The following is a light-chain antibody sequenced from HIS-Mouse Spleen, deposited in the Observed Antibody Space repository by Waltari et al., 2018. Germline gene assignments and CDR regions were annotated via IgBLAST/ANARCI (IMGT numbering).Light chain of an antibody. Sequence: QSVLTQPPSASGTPGQRVTISCSGSSPNIGSNTVNWYQQLPGTAPKLLIYSNNPRPSGVPDRFSGSKSGTSASLAISGLQSEDEADYYCAAWDDSLNGVVFGGGTKLTVL. J-gene: IGLJ2*01. CDR1: SPNIGSNT. V-gene: IGLV1-44*01. CDR3: AAWDDSLNGVV. CDR2: SNN.